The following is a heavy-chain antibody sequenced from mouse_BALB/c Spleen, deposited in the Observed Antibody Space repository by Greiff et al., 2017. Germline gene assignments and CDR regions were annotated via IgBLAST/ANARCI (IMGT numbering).Heavy chain of an antibody. D-gene: IGHD3-2*01. Sequence: EVKVVESGGGLVQPGGSRKLSCAASGFTFSSFGMHWVRQAPEKGLEWVAYISSGSSTIYYADTVKGRFTISRDNPKNTLFLQMTSLRSEDTAMYYWARSDSSGHFADWGQGTLVTVAA. J-gene: IGHJ3*01. V-gene: IGHV5-17*02. CDR2: ISSGSSTI. CDR1: GFTFSSFG. CDR3: ARSDSSGHFAD.